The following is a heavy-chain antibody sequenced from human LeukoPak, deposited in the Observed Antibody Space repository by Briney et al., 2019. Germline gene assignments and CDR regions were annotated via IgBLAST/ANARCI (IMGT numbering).Heavy chain of an antibody. CDR3: ARDGVFGVVRSFDY. CDR2: IYYSGST. J-gene: IGHJ4*02. D-gene: IGHD3-3*01. Sequence: PSETLSLTCTVSGGSISSSSYYWGWIRQPPGKGLEWIGSIYYSGSTYYNPSLKSRVTISVDTSKNQFSLKLSSVTAADTAVYYCARDGVFGVVRSFDYWGQGTLVTVSS. V-gene: IGHV4-39*07. CDR1: GGSISSSSYY.